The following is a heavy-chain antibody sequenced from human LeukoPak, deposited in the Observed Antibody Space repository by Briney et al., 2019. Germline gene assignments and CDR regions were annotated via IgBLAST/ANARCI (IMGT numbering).Heavy chain of an antibody. CDR1: GFTFSSYE. J-gene: IGHJ3*02. CDR2: ISSSAFTI. D-gene: IGHD2-21*01. V-gene: IGHV3-48*03. CDR3: ARDKGGSDCYRADAFYI. Sequence: GGSLRLSCAASGFTFSSYEMNRVRQAPGKGLEWVSYISSSAFTIYYADSVKGRFTISRDNAKNSMYLQMSNMKASEKPVYFCARDKGGSDCYRADAFYIWGQGKRVTVSS.